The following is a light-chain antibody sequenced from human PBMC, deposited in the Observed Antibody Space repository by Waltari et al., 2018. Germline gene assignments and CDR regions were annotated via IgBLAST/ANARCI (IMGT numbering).Light chain of an antibody. V-gene: IGKV4-1*01. J-gene: IGKJ2*01. Sequence: DIVMTQSPDSLAVSLGERATINCKSSQSVLYSSNNKNYLAWYQQKPGQPPKLLIYWASTRESGDPDRFSGSGSGTDFTLTISSLQAEDVAVYYCQQYYSTPPTFGQGTKLEI. CDR3: QQYYSTPPT. CDR2: WAS. CDR1: QSVLYSSNNKNY.